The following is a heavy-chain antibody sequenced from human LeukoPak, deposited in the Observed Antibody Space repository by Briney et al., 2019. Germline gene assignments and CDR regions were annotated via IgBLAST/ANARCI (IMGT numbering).Heavy chain of an antibody. V-gene: IGHV3-23*01. J-gene: IGHJ4*02. CDR2: ISGSGGST. CDR3: AKPKDYGGNGDLDY. D-gene: IGHD4-23*01. Sequence: GGSLRLSCAASGFTFSSSAMSWVRQAPGKGLEWVSAISGSGGSTYYADSVKGRFTISRDNSKNTLYLQMNSLRAEDTAVYYCAKPKDYGGNGDLDYWGQGTLVTVSS. CDR1: GFTFSSSA.